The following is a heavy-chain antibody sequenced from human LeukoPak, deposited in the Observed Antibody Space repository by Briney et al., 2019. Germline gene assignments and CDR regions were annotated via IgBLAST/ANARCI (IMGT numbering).Heavy chain of an antibody. CDR3: ATDRATQYFDY. J-gene: IGHJ4*02. CDR2: IWYDGSNK. D-gene: IGHD2-15*01. V-gene: IGHV3-33*08. Sequence: GGSLRLSCAASGFIFSNYAMSWVRQAPGKGLEWVAFIWYDGSNKYYADSVKGRFTISRDNSRNTLFLQMNSLRAEDTAVYYCATDRATQYFDYWGQGTLVSVSS. CDR1: GFIFSNYA.